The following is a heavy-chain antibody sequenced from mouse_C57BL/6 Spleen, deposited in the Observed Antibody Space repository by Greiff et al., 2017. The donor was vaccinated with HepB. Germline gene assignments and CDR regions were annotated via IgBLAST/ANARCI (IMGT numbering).Heavy chain of an antibody. CDR1: GFTFSSYT. J-gene: IGHJ2*01. V-gene: IGHV5-9*01. Sequence: EVKLMESGGGLVKPGGSLKLSCAASGFTFSSYTMSWVRQTPEKRLEWVATISGGGGNTYYPDSVKGRFTISRDNAKNTLYLQMGSLRSEDTALYYCARHEYFDYWGQGTTLTVSS. CDR3: ARHEYFDY. CDR2: ISGGGGNT.